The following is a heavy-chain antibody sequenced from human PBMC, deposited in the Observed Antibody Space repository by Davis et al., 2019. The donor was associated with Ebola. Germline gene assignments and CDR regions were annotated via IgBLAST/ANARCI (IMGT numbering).Heavy chain of an antibody. CDR2: IYHSGST. CDR3: ASPPEGSSYGYSY. CDR1: GGSISSSNW. Sequence: PSETLSLTCAVSGGSISSSNWWRWVRQPPGKGLEWIGEIYHSGSTNYNPSLKSRVTISVDKSKNQFSLKLSSVTAADTAVYYCASPPEGSSYGYSYWGQGTLVTVSS. V-gene: IGHV4-4*02. J-gene: IGHJ4*02. D-gene: IGHD5-18*01.